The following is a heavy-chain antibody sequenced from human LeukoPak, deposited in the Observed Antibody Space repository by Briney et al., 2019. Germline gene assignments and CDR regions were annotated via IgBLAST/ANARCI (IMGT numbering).Heavy chain of an antibody. CDR1: GFTFSSYA. CDR3: AGPRDYSPFDY. D-gene: IGHD4-11*01. CDR2: ISYDGSNK. Sequence: GGSLRLSCAASGFTFSSYAMHWVRQAPGKGLEWVAVISYDGSNKYYADSVKGRFTISRDNSKNTLHLQMNSLRAEDTAVYYCAGPRDYSPFDYWGQGALVTVSS. J-gene: IGHJ4*02. V-gene: IGHV3-30*04.